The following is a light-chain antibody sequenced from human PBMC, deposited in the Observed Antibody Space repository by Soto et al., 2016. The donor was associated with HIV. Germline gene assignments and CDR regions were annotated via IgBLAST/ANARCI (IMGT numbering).Light chain of an antibody. CDR2: KAS. J-gene: IGKJ2*01. V-gene: IGKV1-5*03. CDR1: QSISTW. CDR3: QQYKSFYT. Sequence: DIQMTQSPSTLSASVGDRVTISCRASQSISTWLAWFQQKPGKAPNLLIYKASNLESGVPSRFSGSGSGTEFTLTISSLQPDDFATYYCQQYKSFYTFGPGTKLDIK.